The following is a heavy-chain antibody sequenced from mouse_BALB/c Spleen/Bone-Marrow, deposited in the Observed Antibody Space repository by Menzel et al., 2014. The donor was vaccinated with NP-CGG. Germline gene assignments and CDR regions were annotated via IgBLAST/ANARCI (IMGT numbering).Heavy chain of an antibody. Sequence: EVQLQESGGGLVQPGGSLKLSCAASGFDFSRYWMSWVRQAPGKGLEWIGEINPDSSTINYTPSLKDKFITSRDNAKNTLYLQMSKVRSEDTALYYCARLGYYGTMEYWGQGTSVTVSS. CDR2: INPDSSTI. CDR1: GFDFSRYW. D-gene: IGHD1-1*01. CDR3: ARLGYYGTMEY. J-gene: IGHJ4*01. V-gene: IGHV4-1*02.